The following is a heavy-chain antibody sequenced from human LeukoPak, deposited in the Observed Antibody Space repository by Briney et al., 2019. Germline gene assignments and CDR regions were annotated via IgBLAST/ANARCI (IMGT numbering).Heavy chain of an antibody. D-gene: IGHD4-17*01. V-gene: IGHV4-39*07. CDR2: IYYSGST. CDR3: ARRTTARCWFDP. J-gene: IGHJ5*02. CDR1: GGSISNSSYF. Sequence: SETLSLTCTVSGGSISNSSYFWGWIRQPPGKGLEWIGNIYYSGSTYYNPSLQSRVTISIDTSKNQFSLRLTSVTAADTAVYYCARRTTARCWFDPWGQGTLVTVSS.